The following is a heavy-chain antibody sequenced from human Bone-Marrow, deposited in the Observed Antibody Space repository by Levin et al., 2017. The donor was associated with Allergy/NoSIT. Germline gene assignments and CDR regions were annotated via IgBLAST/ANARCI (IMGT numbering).Heavy chain of an antibody. J-gene: IGHJ3*02. Sequence: ASVKVSCKASGYTFINFGISWVRQAPGQGLEWMGWVSAYNGDTNYAQKLQGRVTMTTDTSTSTAYMELRSLRSDDTAVYYCARDRYSNYVDAFDIWGQGAMVTVSS. CDR2: VSAYNGDT. CDR3: ARDRYSNYVDAFDI. CDR1: GYTFINFG. V-gene: IGHV1-18*01. D-gene: IGHD4-11*01.